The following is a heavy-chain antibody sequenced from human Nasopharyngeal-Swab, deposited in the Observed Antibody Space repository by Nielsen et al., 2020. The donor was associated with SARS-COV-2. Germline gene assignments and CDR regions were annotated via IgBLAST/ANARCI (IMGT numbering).Heavy chain of an antibody. V-gene: IGHV4-34*01. J-gene: IGHJ6*03. CDR2: INQRGST. CDR1: GGSFSGYY. CDR3: ARAGDLTAYYSYYMDV. Sequence: GSLRLSCAIYGGSFSGYYWSWIRQPPGKGLEWIGEINQRGSTDYNPSLKSRVTISVDTSKNQFSLKLTSVTAADTAAYYCARAGDLTAYYSYYMDVWGNGTTVTVSS. D-gene: IGHD2-21*02.